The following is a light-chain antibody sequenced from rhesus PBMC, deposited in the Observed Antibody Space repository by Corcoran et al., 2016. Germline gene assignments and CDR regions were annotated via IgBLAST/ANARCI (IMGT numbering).Light chain of an antibody. CDR2: TAS. J-gene: IGKJ1*01. Sequence: DIQMTQSPSSLSASVGDTVTITCRASQGISSYLAWYQQKPGKAHKLLIYTASTLQRGVPSRFSGSGSETDFTLTISSLQPEDFATYYCQQHNSYPPTFGQGTKVELK. V-gene: IGKV1-25*01. CDR1: QGISSY. CDR3: QQHNSYPPT.